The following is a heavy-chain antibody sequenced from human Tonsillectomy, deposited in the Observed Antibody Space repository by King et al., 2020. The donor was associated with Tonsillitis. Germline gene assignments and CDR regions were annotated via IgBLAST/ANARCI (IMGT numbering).Heavy chain of an antibody. CDR1: GYTFTSYG. Sequence: VQLVQSGAEVKKPGASVKVSSRASGYTFTSYGISWVRQAPGQGLEWMGWISAYNGNTNYAQNLQGRVTMTTDTSTSTAYMELRSLRSDDTAVYYCARELGDYYDSSGYAPLDYWGQGTLVTVSS. D-gene: IGHD3-22*01. CDR3: ARELGDYYDSSGYAPLDY. V-gene: IGHV1-18*01. CDR2: ISAYNGNT. J-gene: IGHJ4*02.